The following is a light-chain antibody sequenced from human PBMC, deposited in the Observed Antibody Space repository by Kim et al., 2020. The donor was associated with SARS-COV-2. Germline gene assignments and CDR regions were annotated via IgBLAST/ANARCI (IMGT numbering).Light chain of an antibody. CDR3: QQYDTSSNT. V-gene: IGKV3-20*01. Sequence: EIVLTQSPGTLSLSPGERATLSCRASQSVSSSYLAWYQQKPGQPPRLLIFDASRRATGIPDRFSGSGSGTDFTLTISRLEPEDFAVYYCQQYDTSSNTFGQGTKLEI. CDR2: DAS. J-gene: IGKJ2*01. CDR1: QSVSSSY.